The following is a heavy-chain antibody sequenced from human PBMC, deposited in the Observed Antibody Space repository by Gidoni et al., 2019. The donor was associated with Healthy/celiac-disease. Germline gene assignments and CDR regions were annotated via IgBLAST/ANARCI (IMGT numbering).Heavy chain of an antibody. J-gene: IGHJ5*02. V-gene: IGHV4-59*01. Sequence: QVQLQESGPGLVKPSETLSLTCTVSGGSISSYYWSWIRQPPGKGLEWIGYIYYSGSTNYNPSLKSRVTISVDTSKNQFSLKLSSVTAADTAVYYCARDRSGLDPWGQGTLVTVSS. CDR3: ARDRSGLDP. CDR1: GGSISSYY. CDR2: IYYSGST.